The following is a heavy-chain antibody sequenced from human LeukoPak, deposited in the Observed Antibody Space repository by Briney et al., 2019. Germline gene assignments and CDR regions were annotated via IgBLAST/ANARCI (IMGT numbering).Heavy chain of an antibody. D-gene: IGHD3-22*01. CDR1: GFTASSNY. J-gene: IGHJ4*02. CDR3: ARDSPKSTYYYDSSGYYLDY. Sequence: GGSLRLSCAASGFTASSNYMSWVRQAPGKGLEWFSVIYSGGSTYYADSVKGRFTISRDNSKNTLYLQMNSLRAEDTAVYYCARDSPKSTYYYDSSGYYLDYWGQGTLVTVSS. CDR2: IYSGGST. V-gene: IGHV3-66*02.